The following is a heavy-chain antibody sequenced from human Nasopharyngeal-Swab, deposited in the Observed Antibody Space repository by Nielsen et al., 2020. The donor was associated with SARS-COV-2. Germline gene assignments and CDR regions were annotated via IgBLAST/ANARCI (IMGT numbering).Heavy chain of an antibody. J-gene: IGHJ3*02. Sequence: ASVKVSCKASGYTFTGHYIHWVRQAPGQGLEWMGWINPNSGGTNYAQKFQGRVSMTRDTSISTAYMELSRLRSDDTAVYYCALGLELLWPTKDAFDIWGQGTMVTVSS. D-gene: IGHD3-10*01. V-gene: IGHV1-2*02. CDR3: ALGLELLWPTKDAFDI. CDR1: GYTFTGHY. CDR2: INPNSGGT.